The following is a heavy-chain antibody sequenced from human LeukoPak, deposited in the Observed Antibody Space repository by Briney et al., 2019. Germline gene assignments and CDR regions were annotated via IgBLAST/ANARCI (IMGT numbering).Heavy chain of an antibody. V-gene: IGHV4-39*07. CDR1: GGSISSSSYY. CDR3: AREEGNSYFDY. CDR2: IYHSGST. Sequence: SETLSLTCTVSGGSISSSSYYWGWIRQPPGKGLEWIGSIYHSGSTYYNPSLKSRVTISVDTSKNQFSLKLSSVTAADTAVYYCAREEGNSYFDYWGQGTLVTVSS. D-gene: IGHD4-23*01. J-gene: IGHJ4*02.